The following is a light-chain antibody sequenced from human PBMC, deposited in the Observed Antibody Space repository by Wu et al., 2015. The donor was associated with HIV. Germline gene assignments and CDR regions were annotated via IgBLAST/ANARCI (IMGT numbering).Light chain of an antibody. CDR2: DAS. J-gene: IGKJ5*01. CDR1: QTFNSF. V-gene: IGKV3-11*01. CDR3: QQHANWPLT. Sequence: EIVLTQSPVTLSLSPGERATFSCRASQTFNSFLAWYQQKPGQSPRLLIYDASKRATGIPDRFSGSGSGTDFTLTISRLEPEDFAIYYCQQHANWPLTFGQGTRLEIK.